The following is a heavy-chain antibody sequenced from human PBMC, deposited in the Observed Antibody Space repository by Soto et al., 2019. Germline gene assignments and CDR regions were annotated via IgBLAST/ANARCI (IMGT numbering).Heavy chain of an antibody. CDR1: GYTFTGYY. CDR3: LRSDIGLMVYAPPSLAFGV. CDR2: INPNSGGT. V-gene: IGHV1-2*02. Sequence: QVQLVQSGAEVKKPGASVKVSCKASGYTFTGYYMHWVLQAPGQGLEWMGWINPNSGGTNYAQKFQGRVTMTRDTSISTAYMELSRLRSDDTAVYYCLRSDIGLMVYAPPSLAFGVWGQGTTVTVSS. D-gene: IGHD2-8*01. J-gene: IGHJ6*02.